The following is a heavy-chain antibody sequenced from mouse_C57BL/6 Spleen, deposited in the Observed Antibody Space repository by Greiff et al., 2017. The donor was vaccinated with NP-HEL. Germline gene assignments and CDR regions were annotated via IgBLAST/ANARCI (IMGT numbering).Heavy chain of an antibody. D-gene: IGHD1-1*01. Sequence: VQLQQSGAELARPGASVKLSCKASGYTFTSYGISWVKQRTGQGLEWIGEIYPRSGNTYYNEKFKGKATLTADKSSSTAYMELRSLTSEDSAVYFCATSTTVVATDYFDYWGQGTTLTVSS. CDR2: IYPRSGNT. CDR1: GYTFTSYG. CDR3: ATSTTVVATDYFDY. V-gene: IGHV1-81*01. J-gene: IGHJ2*01.